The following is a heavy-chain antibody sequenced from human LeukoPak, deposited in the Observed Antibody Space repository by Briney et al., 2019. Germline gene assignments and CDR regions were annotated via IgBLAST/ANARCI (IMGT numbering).Heavy chain of an antibody. V-gene: IGHV3-48*03. CDR2: ISITGRTV. J-gene: IGHJ6*02. D-gene: IGHD4-11*01. CDR3: ARDDSKGYYYGIDV. Sequence: GGSLRLSCAASGFTFSTYEMNWVRQAPGKGLEWLSYISITGRTVYYADSVKGRFTISRDNAKNTLYLQMNSLRAEDTAVYYCARDDSKGYYYGIDVWGQGTTVTVSS. CDR1: GFTFSTYE.